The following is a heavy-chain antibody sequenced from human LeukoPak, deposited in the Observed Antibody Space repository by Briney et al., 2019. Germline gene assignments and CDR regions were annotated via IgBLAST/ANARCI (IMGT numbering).Heavy chain of an antibody. CDR1: GFTFDDYG. CDR2: INWNGATT. Sequence: PGGSLRLSCATSGFTFDDYGMIWVRQLPGKGLEWVSGINWNGATTAYADSVKGRFTVSRDNAKNSLYLQMNSLRAEDTALYYCAKGAPPSAKGYSSSWYEYWGQGTLVTVSS. V-gene: IGHV3-20*04. CDR3: AKGAPPSAKGYSSSWYEY. J-gene: IGHJ4*02. D-gene: IGHD6-13*01.